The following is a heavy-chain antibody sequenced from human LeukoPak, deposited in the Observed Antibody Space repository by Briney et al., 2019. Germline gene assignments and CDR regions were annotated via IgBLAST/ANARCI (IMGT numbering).Heavy chain of an antibody. CDR3: VKEPLLSLDYGASGGEN. J-gene: IGHJ4*02. CDR2: ISGGGGTT. Sequence: GGSLRLSCAASGFTFANCPMSWVRQAPGKGLEWLSVISGGGGTTHYVDSVKGRFSISRDNSKKMVFLQMNSLRVDDTALYFCVKEPLLSLDYGASGGENWGRGTLVTVPS. V-gene: IGHV3-23*01. CDR1: GFTFANCP. D-gene: IGHD2-21*01.